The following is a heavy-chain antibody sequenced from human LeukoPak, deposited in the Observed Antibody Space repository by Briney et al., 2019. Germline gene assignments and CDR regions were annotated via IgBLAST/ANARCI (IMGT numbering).Heavy chain of an antibody. CDR2: IIPILGIA. J-gene: IGHJ4*02. Sequence: GASVKVSFKASGGTFSSYAISWVRQAPGQGLEWMGRIIPILGIANYAQKFQGRVTITADKSTSTAYMELSSLRSEDTAVYYCARSAHPYSYGYDQDYFDYWGQGTLVTVSS. CDR3: ARSAHPYSYGYDQDYFDY. CDR1: GGTFSSYA. D-gene: IGHD5-18*01. V-gene: IGHV1-69*04.